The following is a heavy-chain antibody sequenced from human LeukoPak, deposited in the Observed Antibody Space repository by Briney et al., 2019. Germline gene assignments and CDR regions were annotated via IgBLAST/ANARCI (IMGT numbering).Heavy chain of an antibody. CDR2: ITGSGGEI. CDR3: AKDRRFPDDVLDL. Sequence: PGGSLRLPCAASGFTFSTYAMSWVRQAPGKGLEWVSAITGSGGEIYYADSVRGRFIITRDNSKNTLFLQMNSLRAEDAALYYCAKDRRFPDDVLDLWGQGTMVTVSS. CDR1: GFTFSTYA. V-gene: IGHV3-23*01. J-gene: IGHJ3*01. D-gene: IGHD2-21*01.